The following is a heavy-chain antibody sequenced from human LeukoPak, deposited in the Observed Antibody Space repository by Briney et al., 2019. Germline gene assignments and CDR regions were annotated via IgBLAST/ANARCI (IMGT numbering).Heavy chain of an antibody. D-gene: IGHD3-9*01. CDR2: IYNSRSN. J-gene: IGHJ3*02. CDR3: ARRNVLTEGEAFDI. Sequence: SETLSLTCTVSGGSTSSYYWTWIRQPPGEGLEWMGYIYNSRSNNYNSSLNSRVTISAAASKNPFSLNLNSVTAADTAVYYCARRNVLTEGEAFDIWGQGTMVTVSS. V-gene: IGHV4-59*08. CDR1: GGSTSSYY.